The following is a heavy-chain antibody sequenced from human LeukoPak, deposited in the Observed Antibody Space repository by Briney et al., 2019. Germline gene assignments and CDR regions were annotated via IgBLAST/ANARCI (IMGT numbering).Heavy chain of an antibody. CDR1: GYTFTGYH. D-gene: IGHD3-10*01. CDR3: ARRPGSGGFDY. V-gene: IGHV1-46*01. CDR2: INPSGGST. J-gene: IGHJ4*02. Sequence: ASVKVSCKASGYTFTGYHMHWVRQAPGQGLEWMGIINPSGGSTSYAQKFQGRVTMTRDTSTSTVYMELSSLRSEDTAVYYCARRPGSGGFDYWGQGTLVTVSS.